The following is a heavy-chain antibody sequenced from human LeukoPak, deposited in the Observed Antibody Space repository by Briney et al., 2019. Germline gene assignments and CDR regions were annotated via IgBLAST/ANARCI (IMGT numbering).Heavy chain of an antibody. CDR2: IHHSGTT. D-gene: IGHD1-1*01. V-gene: IGHV4-4*02. CDR1: GGSISSANW. J-gene: IGHJ4*02. CDR3: ARVGIISEPTATFYFDY. Sequence: SETLSLTCAVSGGSISSANWWSWVRQPPGKGLEWIGEIHHSGTTTYNPSLKSRLTISVDKSKNQFSLTLNSVTAADTAVYYCARVGIISEPTATFYFDYWGQGTLVTVSS.